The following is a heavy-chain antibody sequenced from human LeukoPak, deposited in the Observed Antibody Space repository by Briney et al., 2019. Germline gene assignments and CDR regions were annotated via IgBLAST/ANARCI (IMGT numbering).Heavy chain of an antibody. V-gene: IGHV1-69*04. CDR1: GGTFSSYA. CDR2: IIPILGIA. D-gene: IGHD3-22*01. Sequence: GASVKVSCKASGGTFSSYAISWVRQAPGQGLEWMGRIIPILGIANYAQKFQGRVTITADKSTSTAYMELSSLRSEDTAVYYCATLGVLYDSSGDYTPYFDYWGQGTLVTVSS. CDR3: ATLGVLYDSSGDYTPYFDY. J-gene: IGHJ4*02.